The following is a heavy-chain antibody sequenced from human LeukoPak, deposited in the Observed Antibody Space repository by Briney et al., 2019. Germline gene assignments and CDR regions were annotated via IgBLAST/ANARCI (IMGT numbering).Heavy chain of an antibody. Sequence: ASVKVSCKASGYTFTSYYMHWVRQAPGQGLEWMGIINPSGGSTSYAQKFQGRVTMTRDMSTSTVYMELSSLRAEDTAVYYCARGYNWNPGSDYWGQGTLVTVSS. CDR2: INPSGGST. CDR3: ARGYNWNPGSDY. D-gene: IGHD1-20*01. J-gene: IGHJ4*02. V-gene: IGHV1-46*01. CDR1: GYTFTSYY.